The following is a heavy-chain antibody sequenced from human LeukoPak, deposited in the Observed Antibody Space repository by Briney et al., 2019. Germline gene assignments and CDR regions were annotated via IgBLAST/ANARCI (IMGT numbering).Heavy chain of an antibody. D-gene: IGHD6-19*01. Sequence: ASVKVSCKASGYTFTSYYMHWVRQAPGQGLEWMGIINPSGGSTSYAQKFQGRVTMTRDTSTSTAYMELRSLRSDDTAVYYCARDARSGWFDYWGQGTLVTVSS. J-gene: IGHJ4*02. CDR1: GYTFTSYY. CDR3: ARDARSGWFDY. V-gene: IGHV1-46*01. CDR2: INPSGGST.